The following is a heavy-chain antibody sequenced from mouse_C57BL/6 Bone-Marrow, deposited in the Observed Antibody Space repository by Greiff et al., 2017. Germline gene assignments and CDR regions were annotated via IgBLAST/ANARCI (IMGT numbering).Heavy chain of an antibody. V-gene: IGHV1-54*01. CDR2: INPGSGGT. Sequence: VQLQQSGAELVRPGTSVKVSCKASGYAFTNYLIEWVKQRPGQGLEWIGVINPGSGGTNYNEKFKGKATLTADKSSSTAYMQLSSLTSEDSAVYFCARGDGPLDFDVWGTGTTVTVSS. D-gene: IGHD2-3*01. CDR1: GYAFTNYL. CDR3: ARGDGPLDFDV. J-gene: IGHJ1*03.